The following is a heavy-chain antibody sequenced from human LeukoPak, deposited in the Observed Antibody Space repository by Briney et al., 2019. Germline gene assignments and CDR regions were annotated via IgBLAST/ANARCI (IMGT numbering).Heavy chain of an antibody. CDR2: ISSSSSTI. J-gene: IGHJ5*02. V-gene: IGHV3-48*04. CDR3: ARGLGYCSSTSCPNWFDP. D-gene: IGHD2-2*01. CDR1: GFTFSSYS. Sequence: PGGSLRLSCAASGFTFSSYSMNWVRQAPGKGLEWVSYISSSSSTIYYADSVKGRFTISRDNAKNSLYLQMNSLRAEDTAVYYCARGLGYCSSTSCPNWFDPWGQGTLVTVSS.